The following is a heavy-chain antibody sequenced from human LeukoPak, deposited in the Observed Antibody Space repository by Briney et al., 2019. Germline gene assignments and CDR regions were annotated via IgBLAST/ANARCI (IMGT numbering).Heavy chain of an antibody. J-gene: IGHJ4*02. CDR1: GGSISSSSYY. V-gene: IGHV4-39*07. D-gene: IGHD3-10*01. CDR3: ARGGLLLWFGDPPRHFDY. Sequence: SETLSLTCTVSGGSISSSSYYWGWIRQPPGKGLEWIGSIYYSGSTYYNPSLKSRVTISVDTSKNQFSLKLSSVTAADTAVYYCARGGLLLWFGDPPRHFDYWGQGTLVTVSS. CDR2: IYYSGST.